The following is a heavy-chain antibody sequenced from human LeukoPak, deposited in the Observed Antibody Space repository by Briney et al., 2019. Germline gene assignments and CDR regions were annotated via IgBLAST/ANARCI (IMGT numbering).Heavy chain of an antibody. Sequence: GGSLRLSCAASGFTFSSYSMNWVRQAPGKGLEWVSSISSSSSYIYYADSVKGRFTISRDNAKNSLYLQMNSLRAEDTAVYYCAREENFGVVILNYFDYWGQGTLVTVSS. J-gene: IGHJ4*02. CDR1: GFTFSSYS. CDR3: AREENFGVVILNYFDY. CDR2: ISSSSSYI. V-gene: IGHV3-21*01. D-gene: IGHD3-3*01.